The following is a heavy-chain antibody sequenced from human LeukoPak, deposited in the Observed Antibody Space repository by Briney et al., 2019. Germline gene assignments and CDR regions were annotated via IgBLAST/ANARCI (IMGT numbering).Heavy chain of an antibody. J-gene: IGHJ4*02. V-gene: IGHV4-38-2*01. CDR1: GYSISSGYY. CDR3: ARLLGPVYFDY. CDR2: IYHSGST. Sequence: SETLSLTCAVSGYSISSGYYWCWIRQPPGKGLEWIGSIYHSGSTYYNPSLKSRVTISVDTSKNQFSLKLSSVTAADTAVYYCARLLGPVYFDYWGQGTLVTVSS.